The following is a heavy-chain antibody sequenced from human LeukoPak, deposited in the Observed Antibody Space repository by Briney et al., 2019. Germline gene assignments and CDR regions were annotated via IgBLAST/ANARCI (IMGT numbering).Heavy chain of an antibody. V-gene: IGHV1-2*02. CDR3: ARGNPYCSSTSCYAGDAFDI. CDR1: GYTFTGYY. J-gene: IGHJ3*02. D-gene: IGHD2-2*01. Sequence: ASVKVSCKASGYTFTGYYMHWVRQAPGQGLEWMGWINPNSGGTNYAQKFQGRVTMTRNTSISTAYMELSSLRSEDTAVYYCARGNPYCSSTSCYAGDAFDIWGQGTMVTVSS. CDR2: INPNSGGT.